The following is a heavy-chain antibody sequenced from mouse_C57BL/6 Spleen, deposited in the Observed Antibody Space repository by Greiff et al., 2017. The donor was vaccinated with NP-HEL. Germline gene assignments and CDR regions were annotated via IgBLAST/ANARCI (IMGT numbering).Heavy chain of an antibody. V-gene: IGHV1-15*01. CDR3: TGGAY. CDR1: GYTFTDYE. J-gene: IGHJ3*01. CDR2: IDPETGGT. Sequence: QVQLQQSGAELVRPGASVTLSCTASGYTFTDYEMHWVKQTPVHGLEWIGAIDPETGGTAYNQKFKGKAILTADKSSSTAYMELRSLTSGDSDVYYCTGGAYWGQGTLVTVSA.